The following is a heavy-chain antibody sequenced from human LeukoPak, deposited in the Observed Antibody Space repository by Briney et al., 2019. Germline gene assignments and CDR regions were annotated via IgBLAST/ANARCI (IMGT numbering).Heavy chain of an antibody. CDR2: ISTRNTI. V-gene: IGHV3-48*01. CDR3: ARGDHHDDKVVGIDY. J-gene: IGHJ4*02. Sequence: GGSLRLSCEVSGFTFSSYSLNWVRQAPGKGLEWLSYISTRNTIYYGDSVKGRFTISRDNAKNSLFLRMNSLRAEDTALYYCARGDHHDDKVVGIDYWGQGTLVTVSS. CDR1: GFTFSSYS. D-gene: IGHD1-14*01.